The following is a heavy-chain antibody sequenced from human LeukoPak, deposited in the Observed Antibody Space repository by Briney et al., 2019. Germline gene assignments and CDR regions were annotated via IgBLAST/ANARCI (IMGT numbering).Heavy chain of an antibody. J-gene: IGHJ5*02. D-gene: IGHD6-19*01. V-gene: IGHV3-21*01. CDR3: ARVGGYSSGWYGPRWFDP. CDR1: GFTLSSYS. Sequence: GGSLRLSCAASGFTLSSYSMNWVRQAPGKGLEWVSSISSSSSYIYYADSVKGRFTISRDNAKNSLYLQMNSLRAEDTAVYYCARVGGYSSGWYGPRWFDPWGQGTLVTVSS. CDR2: ISSSSSYI.